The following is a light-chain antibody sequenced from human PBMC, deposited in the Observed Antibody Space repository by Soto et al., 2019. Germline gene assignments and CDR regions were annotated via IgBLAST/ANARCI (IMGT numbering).Light chain of an antibody. CDR1: QSVRNW. J-gene: IGKJ1*01. Sequence: DIQMTQSPSTLFASVGDRVTITCRAGQSVRNWLAWYQQKPGRAPQLLIYDSSTLEPGVPSRFRGSGSGTEFTLTINGLQPDDFATYYCQQYDGYSPQTFGQGTKVDIK. CDR2: DSS. V-gene: IGKV1-5*01. CDR3: QQYDGYSPQT.